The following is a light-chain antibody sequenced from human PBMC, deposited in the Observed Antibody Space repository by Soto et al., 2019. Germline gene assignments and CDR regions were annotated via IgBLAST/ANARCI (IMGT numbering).Light chain of an antibody. Sequence: EIVLTQSPATLSLSPGERATLSCRASQSVSSSYLAWYQQKPGKAPRLVIYGASSRATGTPDRFSGSGSGTDFTLTISRLEPEDFAVYYCQQYGSSPYTFGQGTKLESK. CDR3: QQYGSSPYT. CDR1: QSVSSSY. J-gene: IGKJ2*01. CDR2: GAS. V-gene: IGKV3-20*01.